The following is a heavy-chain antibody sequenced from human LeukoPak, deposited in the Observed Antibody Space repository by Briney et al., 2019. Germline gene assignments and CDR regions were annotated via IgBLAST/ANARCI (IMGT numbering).Heavy chain of an antibody. CDR2: ISGSGGST. J-gene: IGHJ4*02. D-gene: IGHD1-14*01. V-gene: IGHV3-23*01. CDR3: ARGSEMRRYIDY. CDR1: GFTFSSYA. Sequence: GSLRLSCAASGFTFSSYAMSWVRQAPGKGLEWVSAISGSGGSTYYADSVKGRFTISRDNSKNTLYLQMNSLRAEDTAVYYCARGSEMRRYIDYWGQGTLVTVSS.